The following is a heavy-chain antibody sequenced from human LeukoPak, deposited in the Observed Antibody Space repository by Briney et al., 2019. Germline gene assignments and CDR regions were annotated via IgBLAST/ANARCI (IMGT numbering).Heavy chain of an antibody. J-gene: IGHJ6*03. CDR1: GFTFISYC. D-gene: IGHD3-3*01. CDR2: IKQDGSEK. Sequence: TGGSLRLSCAASGFTFISYCMSWVRQAPGKGLEWVANIKQDGSEKYYVDSVKGRFTISRDNSKNTLYLQMNSLRAEDTAVYYCARGGDFWSGYSRGYYMDVWGKGTTVTVSS. CDR3: ARGGDFWSGYSRGYYMDV. V-gene: IGHV3-7*03.